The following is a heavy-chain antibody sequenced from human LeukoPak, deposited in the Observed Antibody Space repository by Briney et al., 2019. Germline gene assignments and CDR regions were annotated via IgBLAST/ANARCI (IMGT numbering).Heavy chain of an antibody. CDR3: AGDDETTYYYDSSGGY. CDR1: GVTFSGYW. D-gene: IGHD3-22*01. Sequence: GGSLRLSCAASGVTFSGYWMNWVRQAPGKGLEWVANIKLDGSETHYADSVKGRFTISRDNAKNSLYLQMNSLRAEDTAVYYCAGDDETTYYYDSSGGYWGQGTLVTVSS. V-gene: IGHV3-7*01. J-gene: IGHJ4*02. CDR2: IKLDGSET.